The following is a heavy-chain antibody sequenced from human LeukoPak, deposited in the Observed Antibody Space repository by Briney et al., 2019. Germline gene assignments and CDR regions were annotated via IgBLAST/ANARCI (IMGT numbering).Heavy chain of an antibody. CDR2: ISGSGSTT. Sequence: PGGSLRLSCAASGFSFSNSFMSWVRQAPGKGLEWVSGISGSGSTTNYADSVKGRFTISRDNSKNTLYLQMNTLRAEDTAIYYCAKGVVVVTAMNYFDYWGQGTLVTVSS. CDR3: AKGVVVVTAMNYFDY. CDR1: GFSFSNSF. J-gene: IGHJ4*02. D-gene: IGHD2-21*02. V-gene: IGHV3-23*01.